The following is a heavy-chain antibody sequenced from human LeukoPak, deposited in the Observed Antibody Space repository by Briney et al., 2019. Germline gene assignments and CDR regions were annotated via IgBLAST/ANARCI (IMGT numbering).Heavy chain of an antibody. CDR3: ARGLPPRRNYDSRGYYSYYFDY. Sequence: ASVNVSCKASGYSFTGHYMHWVRQAPGQGLEWMGWISAYNGNTKYAQKFQGRVTLTTDTSTSTAYMELRSLRSDDTAVFYCARGLPPRRNYDSRGYYSYYFDYWGQGTLVTVSS. CDR1: GYSFTGHY. V-gene: IGHV1-18*04. J-gene: IGHJ4*02. CDR2: ISAYNGNT. D-gene: IGHD3-22*01.